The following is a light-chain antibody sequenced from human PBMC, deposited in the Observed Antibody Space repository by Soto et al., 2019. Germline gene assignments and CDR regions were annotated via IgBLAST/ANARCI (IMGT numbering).Light chain of an antibody. CDR2: DAS. CDR3: QHYHFLPPMYP. CDR1: QDISNS. J-gene: IGKJ2*01. Sequence: DIQMTQSPSSLSASVGDRVTITCQASQDISNSLNWYQQKPGKAPKLLIYDASNLNTGVPSRFRGSGSETHFTFTISSLQPEDFEPYYCQHYHFLPPMYPFGQGTTVEIK. V-gene: IGKV1-33*01.